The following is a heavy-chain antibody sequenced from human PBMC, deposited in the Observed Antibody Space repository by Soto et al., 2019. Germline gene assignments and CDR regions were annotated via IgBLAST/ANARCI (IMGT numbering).Heavy chain of an antibody. J-gene: IGHJ6*02. Sequence: GGSLRLSCAASGFTFSDHYMDWVRQAPGKGLEWVGRTRNKANSYTTEYAASVKGRFTISRDDSKNSLYLQMNSLKTEDTAVYYCARLARYYYYYGMDVWGQGTTVTVSS. V-gene: IGHV3-72*01. CDR1: GFTFSDHY. CDR3: ARLARYYYYYGMDV. CDR2: TRNKANSYTT.